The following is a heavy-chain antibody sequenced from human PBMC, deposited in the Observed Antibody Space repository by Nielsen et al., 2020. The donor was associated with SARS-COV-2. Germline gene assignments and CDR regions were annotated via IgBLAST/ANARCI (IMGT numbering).Heavy chain of an antibody. CDR3: ARVVRSAAAADY. J-gene: IGHJ4*02. V-gene: IGHV3-9*01. Sequence: SLKISCAASGFTFDDYAMHWVRQAPGKGLEWVSGISWNSGSIGYADSVKGRFTISRDNAKNSLYLQMNSLRAEDTALYYCARVVRSAAAADYWGQGTLVTVSS. D-gene: IGHD6-13*01. CDR1: GFTFDDYA. CDR2: ISWNSGSI.